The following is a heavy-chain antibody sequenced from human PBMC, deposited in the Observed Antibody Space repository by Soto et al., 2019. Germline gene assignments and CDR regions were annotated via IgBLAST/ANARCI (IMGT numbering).Heavy chain of an antibody. CDR3: ARGCSSTSCHDRRYYYDSSGYYYSDAFDI. J-gene: IGHJ3*02. D-gene: IGHD3-22*01. Sequence: ASVKVSCKASGGTFSSYAISWVRQAPGQGLEWMGGIIPIFGTANYAQKFQGRVTITADESTSTAYMELSSLRSEDTAVYYCARGCSSTSCHDRRYYYDSSGYYYSDAFDIWGQGTMVTVSS. CDR2: IIPIFGTA. CDR1: GGTFSSYA. V-gene: IGHV1-69*13.